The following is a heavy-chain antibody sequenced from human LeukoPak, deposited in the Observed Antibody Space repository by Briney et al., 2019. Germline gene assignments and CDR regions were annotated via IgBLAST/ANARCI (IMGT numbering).Heavy chain of an antibody. Sequence: GGSLRLSCAASGFTFSGHAMHWVSQTPGVGLEWVAIIGNDGRDQHYSESVKGRFTISRDNSKNTLFLQLNSLRPEDTALYLCARDLMWGFDYWGQGTLVTVSS. CDR2: IGNDGRDQ. CDR1: GFTFSGHA. D-gene: IGHD7-27*01. V-gene: IGHV3-30*02. CDR3: ARDLMWGFDY. J-gene: IGHJ4*02.